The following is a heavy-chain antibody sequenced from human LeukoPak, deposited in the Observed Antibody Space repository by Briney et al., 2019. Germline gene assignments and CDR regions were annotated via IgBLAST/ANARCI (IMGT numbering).Heavy chain of an antibody. Sequence: PGGSLRLSCAASGFTFSSYWMSWVRQAPGKGLEWVANIKQDGSEKYYVDSVKGRFTISRDNAKNSLYLQMNSLRAEDTDVYSCARARSGYYCDYWGQGTLVTVSS. CDR3: ARARSGYYCDY. CDR2: IKQDGSEK. CDR1: GFTFSSYW. V-gene: IGHV3-7*01. J-gene: IGHJ4*02. D-gene: IGHD3-22*01.